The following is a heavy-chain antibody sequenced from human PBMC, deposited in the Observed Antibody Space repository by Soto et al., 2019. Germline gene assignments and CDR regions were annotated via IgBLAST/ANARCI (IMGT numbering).Heavy chain of an antibody. CDR1: GGTFSSYA. J-gene: IGHJ4*02. CDR3: VRATYFSDSSGYTRCFDY. V-gene: IGHV1-69*13. CDR2: IIPIFGTA. D-gene: IGHD3-22*01. Sequence: SVKVSCKASGGTFSSYAISWVRQAPGQGLEWMGGIIPIFGTANYAQKFQGRVTITADESTSTAYMELSSLRSEDTAVYYCVRATYFSDSSGYTRCFDYWGQGTLVTVSS.